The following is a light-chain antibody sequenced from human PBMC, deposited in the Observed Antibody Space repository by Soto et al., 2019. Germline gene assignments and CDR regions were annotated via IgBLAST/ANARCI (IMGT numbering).Light chain of an antibody. V-gene: IGKV4-1*01. J-gene: IGKJ5*01. CDR1: QSVLYSSDNKNY. CDR3: QQYYSIPIT. CDR2: WAS. Sequence: DIVMTQSPDSLAVSLGERATINCKSSQSVLYSSDNKNYLAWHQQKPGQTPKLLIYWASTRESGLPDRFSGSGSGKDFTSTNRSQHADDAAVYYCQQYYSIPITYGQGTRLEIK.